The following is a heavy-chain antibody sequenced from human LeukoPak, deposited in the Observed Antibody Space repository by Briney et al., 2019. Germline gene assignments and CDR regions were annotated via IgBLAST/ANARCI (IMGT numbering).Heavy chain of an antibody. Sequence: NASETLSLTCAVYGGSFSGYYWSWIRQPPGKGLEWIGEINHSGSTNYNPSLKSRVTISVDTSKNQFSLKLSSVTAADTAVYYCARGVAAAGLDYYYGMDVWGQGTTVTVSS. CDR2: INHSGST. CDR3: ARGVAAAGLDYYYGMDV. CDR1: GGSFSGYY. V-gene: IGHV4-34*01. J-gene: IGHJ6*02. D-gene: IGHD6-13*01.